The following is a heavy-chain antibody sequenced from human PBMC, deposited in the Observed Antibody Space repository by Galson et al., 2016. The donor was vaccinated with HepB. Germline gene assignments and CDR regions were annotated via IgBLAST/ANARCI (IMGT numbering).Heavy chain of an antibody. CDR1: GYSFISYG. V-gene: IGHV1-3*04. J-gene: IGHJ4*02. CDR3: ARDPPFHLY. Sequence: SVKVSCKASGYSFISYGLHWVRQAPGQRLEWMGWINTGNGNTKYSQKFQGRVTISRDKSASIAYMELSSLRSEDTAVYYCARDPPFHLYWGQGTLVTVPS. CDR2: INTGNGNT.